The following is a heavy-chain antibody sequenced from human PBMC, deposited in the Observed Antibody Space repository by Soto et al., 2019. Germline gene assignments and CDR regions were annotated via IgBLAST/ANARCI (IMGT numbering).Heavy chain of an antibody. V-gene: IGHV1-2*02. CDR3: ARAGTIFGVEYGWFDP. D-gene: IGHD3-3*01. J-gene: IGHJ5*02. CDR2: INPNSGGT. CDR1: GYTFTGYY. Sequence: QVQLVQSGAEVKKPGASVKVSCKASGYTFTGYYMHWVRQAPGQGLEWMGWINPNSGGTNYAQKLQGGVTMTRDTSISTAYMELSRLRSDDTAVYYCARAGTIFGVEYGWFDPWGQGTLVTVSS.